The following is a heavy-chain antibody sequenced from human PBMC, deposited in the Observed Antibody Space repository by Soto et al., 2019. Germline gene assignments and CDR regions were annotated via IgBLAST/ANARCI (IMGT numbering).Heavy chain of an antibody. CDR2: ISGSGGST. Sequence: EVQLLESGGGLVQPGGSLRLSCAASGFTFSSYAMSWFRQAPGKGLEWVSAISGSGGSTYYADSVKGRFTISRDNSKNTLYLQMNSLRAEDTAVYYCAKGRKSNKWVAYFDYWGQGTMVTVYS. D-gene: IGHD2-8*01. J-gene: IGHJ4*02. V-gene: IGHV3-23*01. CDR3: AKGRKSNKWVAYFDY. CDR1: GFTFSSYA.